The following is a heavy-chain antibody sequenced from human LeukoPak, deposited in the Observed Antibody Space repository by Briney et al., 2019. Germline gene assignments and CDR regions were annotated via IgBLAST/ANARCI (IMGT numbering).Heavy chain of an antibody. CDR3: ARVGAGSSSWFGRYYFDY. CDR2: ISYDGSNK. CDR1: GFTFSSYG. J-gene: IGHJ4*02. Sequence: GGSLRLSCAASGFTFSSYGMSWVRQAPGKGLEWVAVISYDGSNKYYADSVKGRFTISRDNSKNTLYLQMNSLRAEDTAVYYCARVGAGSSSWFGRYYFDYWGQGTLVTVSS. D-gene: IGHD6-13*01. V-gene: IGHV3-30*03.